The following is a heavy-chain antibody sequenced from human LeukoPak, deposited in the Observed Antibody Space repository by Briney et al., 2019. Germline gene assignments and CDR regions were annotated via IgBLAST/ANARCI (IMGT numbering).Heavy chain of an antibody. CDR3: ATLRKYSSSRYIWFDP. CDR1: GYTFTSYY. CDR2: INPSGGST. D-gene: IGHD6-13*01. J-gene: IGHJ5*02. Sequence: ASVKVSCKASGYTFTSYYMHWVRQAPGQGLEWMGIINPSGGSTSYAQKFQGRVTMTRDMSTSTVYMELSSLRSEDTAVYYCATLRKYSSSRYIWFDPWGQGTLVTVSS. V-gene: IGHV1-46*01.